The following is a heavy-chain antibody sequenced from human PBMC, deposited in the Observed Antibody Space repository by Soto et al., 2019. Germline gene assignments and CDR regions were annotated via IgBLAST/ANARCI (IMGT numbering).Heavy chain of an antibody. Sequence: VESGGGVVQPGRSLRLSCAVSGFIFKNYALNWVRQAPGKGLEWVASITRDGYNKYYADSVKGRFTISRDNSKNTLSLQMTALRVEDSSVYYCTKSSGGSSSVGMDYWGPGTLVTVSS. CDR2: ITRDGYNK. CDR1: GFIFKNYA. J-gene: IGHJ4*02. CDR3: TKSSGGSSSVGMDY. D-gene: IGHD6-6*01. V-gene: IGHV3-30*04.